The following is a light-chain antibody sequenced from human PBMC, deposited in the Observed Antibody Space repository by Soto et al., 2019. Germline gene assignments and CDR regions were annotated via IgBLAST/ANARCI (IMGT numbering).Light chain of an antibody. V-gene: IGLV2-14*03. J-gene: IGLJ1*01. CDR3: SSSTSSSTYV. CDR2: SVS. Sequence: QSVLTQPASVSGSPGQSITISCTGTSSDVGGYNSVSWYQQHPDKAPKLIIYSVSYRTSAVSDRFSGSKSDKTASLTISGLRTEDEAEYYCSSSTSSSTYVFGTGTKLTFL. CDR1: SSDVGGYNS.